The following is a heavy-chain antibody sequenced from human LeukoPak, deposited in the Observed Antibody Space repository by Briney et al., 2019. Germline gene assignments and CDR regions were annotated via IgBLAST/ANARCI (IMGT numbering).Heavy chain of an antibody. CDR2: IRGNGDT. D-gene: IGHD2-2*03. Sequence: GGSLRLSCAASGFSFSSNAMSWVRQAPARGLGWVSSIRGNGDTFYADSVKGRFTLSRDDSRNTVYLHLNNLRVEDSAVYYCARASWISTADAVWWGQGTLVTVSS. J-gene: IGHJ4*02. CDR1: GFSFSSNA. V-gene: IGHV3-23*01. CDR3: ARASWISTADAVW.